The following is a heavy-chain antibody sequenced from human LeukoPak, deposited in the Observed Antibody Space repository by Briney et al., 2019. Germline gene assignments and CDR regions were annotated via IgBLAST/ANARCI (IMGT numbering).Heavy chain of an antibody. CDR3: ARGGRYYDFWSGYYSGKDYFDY. V-gene: IGHV4-38-2*02. CDR1: GYSISSAYS. CDR2: LYHGGST. D-gene: IGHD3-3*01. J-gene: IGHJ4*02. Sequence: SETLSLTCNVFGYSISSAYSWGWIRQPPGKGLEWIGSLYHGGSTYYNPSLKSRVTVSVDTSKNQFSLKLSSVTAADTAVYYCARGGRYYDFWSGYYSGKDYFDYWGQGTLVTVSS.